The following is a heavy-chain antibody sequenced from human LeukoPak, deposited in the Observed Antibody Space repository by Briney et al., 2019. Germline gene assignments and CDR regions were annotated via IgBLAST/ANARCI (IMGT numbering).Heavy chain of an antibody. V-gene: IGHV5-51*01. J-gene: IGHJ6*03. CDR3: ARHPSIVGATTHYYYMDV. CDR2: IYPGDSDT. CDR1: GYSFINYW. D-gene: IGHD1-26*01. Sequence: GESLKISCKGSGYSFINYWIGWVRQVPGKGLEWMGIIYPGDSDTRYSPSFQGQVTISADKSISTAYLQWSSLKASDTAMYYCARHPSIVGATTHYYYMDVWGKGTTVTVSS.